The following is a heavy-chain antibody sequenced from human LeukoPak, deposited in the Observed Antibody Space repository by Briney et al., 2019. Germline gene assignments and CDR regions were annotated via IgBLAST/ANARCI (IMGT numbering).Heavy chain of an antibody. V-gene: IGHV4-4*07. CDR3: ARGIAAVGYYYYMDV. J-gene: IGHJ6*03. D-gene: IGHD6-13*01. Sequence: PSETLSLTCTVSGSSISSYYWSWIRQPAGKGLEWTGRIYTSGSTNYNPSLKSRVTMSVDTSKNQFSLKLSSVTAADTAVYYCARGIAAVGYYYYMDVWSKGTTVTVSS. CDR2: IYTSGST. CDR1: GSSISSYY.